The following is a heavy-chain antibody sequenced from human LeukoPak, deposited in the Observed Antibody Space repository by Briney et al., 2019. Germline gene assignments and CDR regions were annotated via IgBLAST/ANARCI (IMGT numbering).Heavy chain of an antibody. D-gene: IGHD1-26*01. CDR3: ARYVIVGAIGDAFDI. Sequence: SETLSLTCAVSGGSISSGGYSWSWIRQPPGKGLEWIGYIYHSGSTYYNPSLKSRVTISVDRSKNQFSLKLSSVTAADTAVYYCARYVIVGAIGDAFDIWGQGTMVTVSS. V-gene: IGHV4-30-2*01. CDR1: GGSISSGGYS. J-gene: IGHJ3*02. CDR2: IYHSGST.